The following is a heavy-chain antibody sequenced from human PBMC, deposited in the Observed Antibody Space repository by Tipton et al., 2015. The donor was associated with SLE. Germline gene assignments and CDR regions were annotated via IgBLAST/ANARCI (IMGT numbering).Heavy chain of an antibody. V-gene: IGHV3-43*02. CDR2: ISGDGYST. CDR1: GFTFDDYA. J-gene: IGHJ4*02. CDR3: AKAPHYYDSGGYYLES. D-gene: IGHD3-22*01. Sequence: VQLVQSGGGVVQPGGSLRLSCAASGFTFDDYAMHWVRQVPEKGLEWVSLISGDGYSTYYADSVKGRFTISRDNSKNSLYLQMNSLRTDDTALYYCAKAPHYYDSGGYYLESWGQGTLVTVSS.